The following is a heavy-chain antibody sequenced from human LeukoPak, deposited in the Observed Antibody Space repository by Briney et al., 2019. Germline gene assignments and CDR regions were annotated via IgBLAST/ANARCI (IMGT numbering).Heavy chain of an antibody. CDR1: GFTLSSYW. D-gene: IGHD3-10*01. Sequence: GGSLGLSCAASGFTLSSYWMSWVRQAPGKGLEWVANIKEDGSEKYYVDSVKGRFTISRDNAKNSLYLHMNSLTAEDTAMYYCARDWLAGVPFDAFDLWGQGTMVTVSS. CDR3: ARDWLAGVPFDAFDL. J-gene: IGHJ3*01. V-gene: IGHV3-7*01. CDR2: IKEDGSEK.